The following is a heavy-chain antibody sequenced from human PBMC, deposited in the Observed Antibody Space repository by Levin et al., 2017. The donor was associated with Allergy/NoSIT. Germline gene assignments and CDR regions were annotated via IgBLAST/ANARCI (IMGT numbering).Heavy chain of an antibody. CDR1: GFTFSNYW. D-gene: IGHD2-2*01. J-gene: IGHJ5*01. CDR2: INSDGSNT. V-gene: IGHV3-74*01. Sequence: GESLKISCAASGFTFSNYWMHWVRQAPGKGLVWVSHINSDGSNTNYADSVKGRFTISRDNAKNTLYLQMNSLRAEDTSVYYCARGGCSSTSCLDSWGQGTLVTVSP. CDR3: ARGGCSSTSCLDS.